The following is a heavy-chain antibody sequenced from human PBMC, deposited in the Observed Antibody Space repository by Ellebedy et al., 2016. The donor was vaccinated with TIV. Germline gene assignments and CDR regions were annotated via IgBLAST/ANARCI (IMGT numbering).Heavy chain of an antibody. D-gene: IGHD4-17*01. Sequence: AASVKVSCKASGGTFSSYAISWVRQAPGQGLEWVGRIVPMVGMTDYAQKFRGRVTITADQSTSTAYMELSSLRHEDTAVYFCARDRRLRLAYYFDFWGQGTLVTVSS. CDR2: IVPMVGMT. V-gene: IGHV1-69*04. CDR1: GGTFSSYA. CDR3: ARDRRLRLAYYFDF. J-gene: IGHJ4*01.